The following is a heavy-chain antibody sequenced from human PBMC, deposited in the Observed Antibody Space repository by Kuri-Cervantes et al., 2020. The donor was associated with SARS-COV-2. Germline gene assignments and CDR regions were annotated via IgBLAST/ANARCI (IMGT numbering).Heavy chain of an antibody. J-gene: IGHJ4*02. CDR2: IYYSGST. CDR3: ATSGYYDFWSGYYFDY. Sequence: SETLSLTCTVSGGSISSSSYYWGWIRQPPGKGLGWIGSIYYSGSTYYNPSLKSRVTISVDTSKNQFSLKLSSVTAADTAVYYCATSGYYDFWSGYYFDYWGQGTLVTVSS. V-gene: IGHV4-39*01. D-gene: IGHD3-3*01. CDR1: GGSISSSSYY.